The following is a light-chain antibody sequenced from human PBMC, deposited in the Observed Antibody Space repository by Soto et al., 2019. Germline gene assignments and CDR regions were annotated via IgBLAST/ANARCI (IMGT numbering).Light chain of an antibody. J-gene: IGLJ7*01. V-gene: IGLV1-44*01. CDR2: SND. CDR1: SSNIGSNT. Sequence: QAVVTQPPSASGTPGQRVTISCSGSSSNIGSNTVNWYQHLPGTAPKLLIFSNDERPSRVPDRFSGSKSGTSASLAISGLQSEDEGDYYCAAWDDSLSGAVFGGGTQLTVL. CDR3: AAWDDSLSGAV.